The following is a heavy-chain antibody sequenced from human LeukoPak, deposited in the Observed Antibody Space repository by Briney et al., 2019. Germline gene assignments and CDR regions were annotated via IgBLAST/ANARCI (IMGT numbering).Heavy chain of an antibody. J-gene: IGHJ4*02. CDR2: ISSSSYI. D-gene: IGHD3-16*01. CDR1: GFTFSSYS. CDR3: ARDLFYDYIWGSFKGSY. Sequence: GGSLRLSCAASGFTFSSYSMNWVRQAPGKGLEWVSSISSSSYIYYADSVKGRFTISRDNAKNSLYLQMNSLRAEDTAVYYCARDLFYDYIWGSFKGSYWGQGTLVTVSS. V-gene: IGHV3-21*01.